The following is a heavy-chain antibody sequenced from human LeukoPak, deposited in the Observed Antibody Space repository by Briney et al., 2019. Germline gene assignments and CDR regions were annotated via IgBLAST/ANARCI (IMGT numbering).Heavy chain of an antibody. CDR2: VYRSGST. Sequence: SETLSLSCVVSGYPISSGYHWGWIRQPPGEGLEWIGSVYRSGSTYYNPSLKSRVTISVDTSKNQISLKVRSVTAADTAVYYCARENWVFDYWGQGILVAVSS. J-gene: IGHJ4*02. V-gene: IGHV4-38-2*02. CDR3: ARENWVFDY. CDR1: GYPISSGYH. D-gene: IGHD7-27*01.